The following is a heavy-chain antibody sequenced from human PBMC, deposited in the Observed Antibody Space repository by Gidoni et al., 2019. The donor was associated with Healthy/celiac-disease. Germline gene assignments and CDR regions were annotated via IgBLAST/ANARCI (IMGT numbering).Heavy chain of an antibody. CDR2: ISSSSSYI. J-gene: IGHJ6*02. V-gene: IGHV3-21*01. CDR3: ECEKVISPMEQQLEMDYYYGMDV. CDR1: GFTFSSYS. D-gene: IGHD6-13*01. Sequence: EVQLVESGGGLVKPGGSLRLSCAASGFTFSSYSMNWVRKAPGKGLEWVSSISSSSSYIYYADSVKGRFTISRDNAKNSLYLQMNSLRAEDTAVYYCECEKVISPMEQQLEMDYYYGMDVWGQGTTVTVSS.